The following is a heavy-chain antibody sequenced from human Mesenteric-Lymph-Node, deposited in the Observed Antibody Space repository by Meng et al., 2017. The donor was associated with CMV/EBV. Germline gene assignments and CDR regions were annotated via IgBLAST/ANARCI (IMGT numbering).Heavy chain of an antibody. CDR1: GGSFIGYY. CDR2: INHSGST. V-gene: IGHV4-34*01. CDR3: ARGSSYDILTGYFDY. D-gene: IGHD3-9*01. Sequence: VLLPPGGAGLLKPSETLDVTCAVYGGSFIGYYWNWIRQSPRKGLEWIGEINHSGSTTYNPSFTSRIIISVDTSTNQISLNMSSVTAADTAVYYCARGSSYDILTGYFDYWGQGALVTVSS. J-gene: IGHJ4*02.